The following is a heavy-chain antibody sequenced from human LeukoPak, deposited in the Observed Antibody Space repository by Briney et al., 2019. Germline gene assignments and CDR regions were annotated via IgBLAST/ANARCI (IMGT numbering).Heavy chain of an antibody. CDR2: TNWNGGST. CDR1: GFTFDDFG. Sequence: PGGSLRLSCAASGFTFDDFGMGWVRQAQGKGLEWVSGTNWNGGSTGYADSVKGRFTISRDNAENSLYLQMNSMRAEDTALYYCAREISGIAVAGTGPYYYYYMDVWGKGTTVTVSS. V-gene: IGHV3-20*04. CDR3: AREISGIAVAGTGPYYYYYMDV. D-gene: IGHD6-19*01. J-gene: IGHJ6*03.